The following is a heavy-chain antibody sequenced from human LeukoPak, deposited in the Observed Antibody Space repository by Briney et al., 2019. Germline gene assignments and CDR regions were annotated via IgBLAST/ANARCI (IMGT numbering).Heavy chain of an antibody. CDR1: GFTFSSYS. V-gene: IGHV3-21*01. D-gene: IGHD3-22*01. Sequence: GGSLRLSCAASGFTFSSYSMNWVRQAPGKGLEWVSSISSSSSYIYYADSVKGRFTISRDNAKNSLNLQMNSLRAEDTAVYYCARVHAFSLPWLLPPGGMDVWGQGTTVTVSS. CDR2: ISSSSSYI. CDR3: ARVHAFSLPWLLPPGGMDV. J-gene: IGHJ6*02.